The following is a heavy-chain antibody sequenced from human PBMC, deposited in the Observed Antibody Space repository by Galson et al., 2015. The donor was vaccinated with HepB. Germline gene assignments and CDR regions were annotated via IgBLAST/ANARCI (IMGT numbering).Heavy chain of an antibody. CDR3: ASVLADY. V-gene: IGHV3-21*01. CDR1: GFIFTNYP. J-gene: IGHJ4*02. Sequence: AASGFIFTNYPINWVRQAPGKGLQWVSSISSSSTYIYYADSVKGRFTISRDNAKNSVYLQMNSLRVDDTAVYYCASVLADYWGQGALVTVSS. CDR2: ISSSSTYI.